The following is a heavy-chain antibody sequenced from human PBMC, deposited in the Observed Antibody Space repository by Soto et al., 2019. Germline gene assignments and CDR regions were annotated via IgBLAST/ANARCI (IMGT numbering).Heavy chain of an antibody. V-gene: IGHV1-18*01. Sequence: EASVKFSCKASGYTFTSYGVSWVRQAPGQVLECMVWISAYNGNTNYXXKVQVRVXXTTDTSTSTAXMELRXLGSDDTAVYYCARRGRTGTTSYWRQGTLVTVSS. D-gene: IGHD1-1*01. J-gene: IGHJ4*02. CDR3: ARRGRTGTTSY. CDR2: ISAYNGNT. CDR1: GYTFTSYG.